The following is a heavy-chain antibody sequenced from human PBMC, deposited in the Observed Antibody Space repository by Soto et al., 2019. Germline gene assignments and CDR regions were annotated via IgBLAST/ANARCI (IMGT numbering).Heavy chain of an antibody. CDR1: GDFISNTAYY. V-gene: IGHV4-39*01. J-gene: IGHJ4*02. CDR2: IYFSGSGTS. Sequence: ETLSLTCSVSGDFISNTAYYWAWVGQGPGKGLEWVGSIYFSGSGTSHYNPSLKSRVTISVDTSTNQFSLKLTSVTAADTAVYYCXRPRYRFGTSGYYPFDYWGQGTLVTVSS. CDR3: XRPRYRFGTSGYYPFDY. D-gene: IGHD3-22*01.